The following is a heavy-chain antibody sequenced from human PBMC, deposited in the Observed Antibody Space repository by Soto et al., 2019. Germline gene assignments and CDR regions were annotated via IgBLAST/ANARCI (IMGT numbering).Heavy chain of an antibody. CDR1: GGSISSSNW. D-gene: IGHD1-26*01. CDR2: IYHSGST. Sequence: QVQLQESGPGLVKPSGTLSLTCAVSGGSISSSNWWSWVRQPPGKGLEWIGEIYHSGSTNYNPSLRSRATXSXDHXKNQFSLKLSSVTAADTAVYYCARVSGSYYYGMDVWGQGTTVTVSS. V-gene: IGHV4-4*02. J-gene: IGHJ6*02. CDR3: ARVSGSYYYGMDV.